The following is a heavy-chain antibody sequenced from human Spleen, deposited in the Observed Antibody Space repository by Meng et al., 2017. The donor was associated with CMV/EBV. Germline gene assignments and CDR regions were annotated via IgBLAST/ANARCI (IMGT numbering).Heavy chain of an antibody. D-gene: IGHD2-21*01. CDR1: GFSFSRYK. J-gene: IGHJ3*02. CDR2: ISGNGDST. V-gene: IGHV3-21*01. Sequence: GESLKISCAASGFSFSRYKMSWVRQAPGKGLEWVSSISGNGDSTYYADSMKGRITISRDNAKNSLYLQMNSLRAEDTAVYYCAKSDWDAFDIWGQGTMVTVSS. CDR3: AKSDWDAFDI.